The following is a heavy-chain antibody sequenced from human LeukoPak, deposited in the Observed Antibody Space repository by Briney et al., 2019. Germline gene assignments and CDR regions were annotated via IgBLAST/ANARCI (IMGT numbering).Heavy chain of an antibody. CDR1: GGSISSYY. D-gene: IGHD3-22*01. CDR3: ARGVHYYDSSGYSGYYYYYYMDV. J-gene: IGHJ6*03. V-gene: IGHV4-59*01. CDR2: IYYSGST. Sequence: PSETLSLTCTVSGGSISSYYWSWIRQPPGKGLEWIGYIYYSGSTNYNPSLKSRVTISVETSKNQFSLKLSSVTAADTAVYYCARGVHYYDSSGYSGYYYYYYMDVWGKGTTVTVSS.